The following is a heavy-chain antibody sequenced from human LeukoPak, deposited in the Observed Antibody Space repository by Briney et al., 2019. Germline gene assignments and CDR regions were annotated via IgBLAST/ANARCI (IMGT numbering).Heavy chain of an antibody. D-gene: IGHD4-17*01. Sequence: SVKVSCKASGGTFSSYAFSWVRQAPGQGLEWMGGIIPLYGTANYAQGFQGRVTITADESTSTAYMELSSLRSEDTAVYYCARGPFHDYGDYVWGGAGPYYFDYWGQGTLVTVSS. CDR3: ARGPFHDYGDYVWGGAGPYYFDY. V-gene: IGHV1-69*13. J-gene: IGHJ4*02. CDR1: GGTFSSYA. CDR2: IIPLYGTA.